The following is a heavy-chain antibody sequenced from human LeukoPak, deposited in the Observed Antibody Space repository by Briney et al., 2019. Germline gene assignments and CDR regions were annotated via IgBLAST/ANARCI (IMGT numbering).Heavy chain of an antibody. Sequence: GGSLRLSCAASGFTVSGNYMSWVRQAPGKGLGWVSVIYSGGSTYYADSVKGRFTISRDNSKNTLYLQMNSLRAEDTAVYYCAGDIVVVPAAIGARGRYYFDYWGQGTLVTVSS. CDR3: AGDIVVVPAAIGARGRYYFDY. CDR2: IYSGGST. D-gene: IGHD2-2*01. V-gene: IGHV3-66*01. J-gene: IGHJ4*02. CDR1: GFTVSGNY.